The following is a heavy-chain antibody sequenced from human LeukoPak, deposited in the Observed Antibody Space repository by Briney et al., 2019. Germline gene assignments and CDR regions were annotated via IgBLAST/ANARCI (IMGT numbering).Heavy chain of an antibody. D-gene: IGHD3-10*02. V-gene: IGHV3-23*01. CDR3: ASNGAITMLTWFDP. Sequence: GGSLRLSCTSSGFTFSSYAMSWVRQAPGRGLEWVSAISGSGGSTYYAGSVKGRFTISRDNSKNMLYLQMNSLRAEDTAVYYCASNGAITMLTWFDPWGQGTLVTVSS. CDR2: ISGSGGST. CDR1: GFTFSSYA. J-gene: IGHJ5*02.